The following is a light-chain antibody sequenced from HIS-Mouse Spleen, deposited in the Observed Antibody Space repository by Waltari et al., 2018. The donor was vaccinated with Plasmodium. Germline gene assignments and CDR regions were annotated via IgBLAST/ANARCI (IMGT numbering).Light chain of an antibody. CDR2: KDS. J-gene: IGLJ1*01. V-gene: IGLV3-25*03. Sequence: SYELTQPPSVSVSPGQTARITCSGDALPNQYAYWYQQKPGPAPVLVLYKDSETSPGIPGRFSGTSSGITVSLTSSGVQAEDEADYCCQSADSSSTCVFGTGTKVTVL. CDR1: ALPNQY. CDR3: QSADSSSTCV.